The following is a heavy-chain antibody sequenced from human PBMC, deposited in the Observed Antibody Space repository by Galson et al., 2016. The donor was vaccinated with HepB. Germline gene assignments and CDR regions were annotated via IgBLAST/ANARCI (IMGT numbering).Heavy chain of an antibody. V-gene: IGHV3-30*18. J-gene: IGHJ4*02. CDR1: GFTFSIYG. CDR3: AKDPSRLLEAGRLDS. CDR2: ISHNGNYK. D-gene: IGHD6-19*01. Sequence: SLRLSCAASGFTFSIYGMHWVRQAPGKGLDWVAVISHNGNYKYYADSVKGRFTISRDNSKTTVYLQMNSLRAEDTAVYYCAKDPSRLLEAGRLDSWGQGTLVTVSS.